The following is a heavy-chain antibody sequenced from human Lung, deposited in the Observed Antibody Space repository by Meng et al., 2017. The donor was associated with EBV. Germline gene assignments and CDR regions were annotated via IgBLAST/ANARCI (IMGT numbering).Heavy chain of an antibody. Sequence: QVQLMQSGPGRVKPSQTLSLPCAISGDSVSSNSAAWNWIRQSPSRGLEWLGRTYYRSKWYNDYAVSVKSRITINPDTSKNQFSLQLNSVTPEDTAVYYCASSRPLAGNWNYHYWGQGTLVTVSS. CDR3: ASSRPLAGNWNYHY. V-gene: IGHV6-1*01. CDR1: GDSVSSNSAA. J-gene: IGHJ4*02. CDR2: TYYRSKWYN. D-gene: IGHD1-7*01.